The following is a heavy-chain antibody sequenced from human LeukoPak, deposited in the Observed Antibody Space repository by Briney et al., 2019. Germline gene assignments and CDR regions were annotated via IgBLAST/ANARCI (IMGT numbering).Heavy chain of an antibody. CDR2: IWYDGSNK. Sequence: GGSLRLSCAAAGFTFSSYGMDWVRQAPGKGLEWVAAIWYDGSNKHYADSVKGRFTISRDNPKNTLYLQMNSLRAEDTAVYYCAREYYYDSSLAFDIWGQGTMVTVSS. J-gene: IGHJ3*02. D-gene: IGHD3-22*01. V-gene: IGHV3-33*01. CDR1: GFTFSSYG. CDR3: AREYYYDSSLAFDI.